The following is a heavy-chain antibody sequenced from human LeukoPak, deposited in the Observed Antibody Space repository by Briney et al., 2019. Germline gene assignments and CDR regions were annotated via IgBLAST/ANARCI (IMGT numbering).Heavy chain of an antibody. D-gene: IGHD3-22*01. V-gene: IGHV4-31*03. CDR3: ARDIRVGYYYDSSGYSEGLHDAFDI. CDR2: IYYSGST. CDR1: GGSISSGGYY. J-gene: IGHJ3*02. Sequence: PSQTLSLTCTVSGGSISSGGYYWSWIRQHPGKGLEWIGYIYYSGSTYYNPSLKSRVTISVDTSKNQFSLKLSSVTAADTAMYYCARDIRVGYYYDSSGYSEGLHDAFDIWGQGTMVTVSS.